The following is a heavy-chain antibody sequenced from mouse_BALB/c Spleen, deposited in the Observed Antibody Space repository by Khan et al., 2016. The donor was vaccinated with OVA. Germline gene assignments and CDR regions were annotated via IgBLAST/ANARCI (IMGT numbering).Heavy chain of an antibody. V-gene: IGHV1S22*01. Sequence: LQQPGSELVRPGASVKLSCKASGYTFTSYWMHWVTQRPGQGLEWIGNIYPGSGSTNYDEKFKSKATLTVDTSSSTAYMQLSSLTSEDAAVYYCTRGEYDVDYWGQGTTLTVSS. CDR2: IYPGSGST. CDR1: GYTFTSYW. D-gene: IGHD2-14*01. J-gene: IGHJ2*01. CDR3: TRGEYDVDY.